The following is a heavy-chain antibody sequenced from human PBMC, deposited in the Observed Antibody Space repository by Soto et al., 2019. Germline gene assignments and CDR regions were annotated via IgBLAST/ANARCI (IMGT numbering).Heavy chain of an antibody. D-gene: IGHD6-19*01. CDR1: GGSISTYY. CDR2: IFHSGST. J-gene: IGHJ4*02. V-gene: IGHV4-59*12. CDR3: ARGLITGSHYSGGWYYFDS. Sequence: PSETLSLTCTVSGGSISTYYWSWIRQPPGKGLEWIGEIFHSGSTNYNPSLKTRLTISVDTSKNQFSLKLSSVTAADTAVYYCARGLITGSHYSGGWYYFDSWGQGTQVTVSS.